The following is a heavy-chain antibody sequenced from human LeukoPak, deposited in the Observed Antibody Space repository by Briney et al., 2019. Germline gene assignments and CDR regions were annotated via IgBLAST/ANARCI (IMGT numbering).Heavy chain of an antibody. CDR3: ARLSILGGDFDL. Sequence: GGSLRLSCAASGFTFSSYEMNWVRQAPGKGLEWVGIIYPGDSDTRYSPSFQGQVTISADKSISTAYLQWSSLKASDTAMYYCARLSILGGDFDLWGRGTLVTVSS. J-gene: IGHJ2*01. CDR1: GFTFSSYE. D-gene: IGHD3-9*01. V-gene: IGHV5-51*01. CDR2: IYPGDSDT.